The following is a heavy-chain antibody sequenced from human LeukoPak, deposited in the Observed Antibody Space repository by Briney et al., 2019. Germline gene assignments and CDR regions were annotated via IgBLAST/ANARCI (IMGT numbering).Heavy chain of an antibody. CDR2: ITPYNGKT. D-gene: IGHD3-10*01. CDR1: GYTFTSYG. V-gene: IGHV1-18*01. J-gene: IGHJ4*02. Sequence: ASVKVSCKASGYTFTSYGITWVRQAPGQGLEWMGWITPYNGKTSYAQKLQGRVTMTTDTSTSTAYMELRSLRSDDTAVYYCGRDYYGSGRANCDYWGQGTVVTVSS. CDR3: GRDYYGSGRANCDY.